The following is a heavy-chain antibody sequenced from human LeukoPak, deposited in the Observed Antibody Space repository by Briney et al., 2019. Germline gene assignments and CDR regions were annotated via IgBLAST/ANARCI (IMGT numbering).Heavy chain of an antibody. J-gene: IGHJ4*02. Sequence: GGSLRLSCAASGFTVSSNYMSWVREAPGKGLEGVSVIYSGGSTYYADSVKGRFTISRDNSKNTLYLQMNSLRAEDTAVYYCARYYDILTGLPAYFDYWGQGTLVTVSS. D-gene: IGHD3-9*01. CDR2: IYSGGST. V-gene: IGHV3-66*01. CDR3: ARYYDILTGLPAYFDY. CDR1: GFTVSSNY.